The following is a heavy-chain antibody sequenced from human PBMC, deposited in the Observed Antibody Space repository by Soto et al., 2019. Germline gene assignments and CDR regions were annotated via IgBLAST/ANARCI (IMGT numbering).Heavy chain of an antibody. Sequence: EVQLVESGGVVVQPGGSLRLSCAASGFSFDDYTMHWVRQAPGKGLEWVFLISWDGYNTYYADSVKGRFTISRDKSTNSLYLQMNSLRTVDTAVYYCAKDNGLVGGKDYWGQGTLVTVSS. D-gene: IGHD1-26*01. CDR3: AKDNGLVGGKDY. CDR2: ISWDGYNT. J-gene: IGHJ4*02. V-gene: IGHV3-43*01. CDR1: GFSFDDYT.